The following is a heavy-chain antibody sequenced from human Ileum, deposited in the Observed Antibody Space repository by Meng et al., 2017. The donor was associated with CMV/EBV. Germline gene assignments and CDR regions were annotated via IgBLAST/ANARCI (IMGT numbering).Heavy chain of an antibody. Sequence: RNDAISRVRQAPGQGLEWMGGIIPIFGTANYAQKFQGRVTITTDESTSTAYMELSSLRSEETALYYCARDRGFWSGYSYNWFDPWGQGTLVTVSS. D-gene: IGHD3-3*01. CDR3: ARDRGFWSGYSYNWFDP. CDR2: IIPIFGTA. J-gene: IGHJ5*02. CDR1: RNDA. V-gene: IGHV1-69*05.